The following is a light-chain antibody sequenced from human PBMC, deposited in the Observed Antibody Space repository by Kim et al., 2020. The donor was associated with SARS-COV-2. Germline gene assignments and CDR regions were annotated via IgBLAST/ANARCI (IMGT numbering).Light chain of an antibody. V-gene: IGLV1-40*01. Sequence: VAISCTASSSNIGAGYPVPRYQQLPETAPTLLIFDKTNRPSGIPDRFSGSKSGTSATLAITGLQAEDEADYYCQSYDNSLSDYVFGAGTKVTVL. CDR1: SSNIGAGYP. CDR2: DKT. J-gene: IGLJ1*01. CDR3: QSYDNSLSDYV.